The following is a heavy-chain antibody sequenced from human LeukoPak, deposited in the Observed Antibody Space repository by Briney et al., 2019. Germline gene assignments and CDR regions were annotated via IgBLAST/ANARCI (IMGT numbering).Heavy chain of an antibody. D-gene: IGHD6-19*01. Sequence: GGSLRLSCAASGFTFSTYWMAWVRQAPGKGLEWVAAIKPDGGDKYYVDSVKGRFTISRDNARNSLFLQMNSLRAEDTAVYYCARDRSTVAGIDYWGQGTLVTVSS. CDR2: IKPDGGDK. V-gene: IGHV3-7*01. CDR3: ARDRSTVAGIDY. J-gene: IGHJ4*02. CDR1: GFTFSTYW.